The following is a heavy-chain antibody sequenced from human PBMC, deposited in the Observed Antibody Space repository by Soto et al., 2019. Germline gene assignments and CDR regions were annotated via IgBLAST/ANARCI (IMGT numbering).Heavy chain of an antibody. J-gene: IGHJ5*02. D-gene: IGHD3-22*01. V-gene: IGHV1-18*01. CDR2: ISAYNGNT. CDR3: ARETGDSSGYTWFDP. CDR1: GYTFTNYG. Sequence: ASVKVSCKASGYTFTNYGINWVRQAPGQGLEWMGWISAYNGNTNYAQKLQDRVTMTTDTSTSTAYMELRNLRSDDTAVYYCARETGDSSGYTWFDPWGQGTLVTVS.